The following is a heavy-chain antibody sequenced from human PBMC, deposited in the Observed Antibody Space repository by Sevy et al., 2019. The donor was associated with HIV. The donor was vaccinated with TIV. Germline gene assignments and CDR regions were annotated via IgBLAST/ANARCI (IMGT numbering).Heavy chain of an antibody. CDR3: ARGVAATPHYYYGMDV. V-gene: IGHV3-21*01. CDR1: GFTVSSYS. Sequence: GGSLRLSCAASGFTVSSYSMNWVRQAPGKGLEWVSSISSSSSYLYYADSVKGRFTISRDNAKNSLYLQMNSLRAEDTAVYYCARGVAATPHYYYGMDVWGQGTTVTVSS. J-gene: IGHJ6*02. D-gene: IGHD2-15*01. CDR2: ISSSSSYL.